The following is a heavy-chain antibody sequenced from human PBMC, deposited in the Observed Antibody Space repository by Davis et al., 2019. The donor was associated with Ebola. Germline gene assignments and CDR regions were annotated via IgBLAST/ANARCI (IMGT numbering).Heavy chain of an antibody. Sequence: PGGSLRLSCAASGFTFSSYSMNWVRQAPGKGLEWVSSISSSSSYIYYADSVKGRFTISRDNAKNALYLQMNSLRAEDTAVYYCAREWTGNDGMDVWGKGTTVTVSS. CDR1: GFTFSSYS. D-gene: IGHD3/OR15-3a*01. CDR2: ISSSSSYI. CDR3: AREWTGNDGMDV. V-gene: IGHV3-21*01. J-gene: IGHJ6*04.